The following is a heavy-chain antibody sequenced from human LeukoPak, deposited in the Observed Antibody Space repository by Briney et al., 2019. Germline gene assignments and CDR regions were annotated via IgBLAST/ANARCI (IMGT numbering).Heavy chain of an antibody. CDR3: ARFGYVETTVVTPINYYFAMDV. V-gene: IGHV4-4*02. Sequence: GSLRLSCAASGFTVSSNYMSWVRQPPGKGLEWIGEIYHTGTTNYNPSLKSRVTISVDKSNNQFSLRLSSVTAADTAVYYCARFGYVETTVVTPINYYFAMDVWGQGTTVTVSS. D-gene: IGHD4-23*01. CDR1: GFTVSSNY. J-gene: IGHJ6*02. CDR2: IYHTGTT.